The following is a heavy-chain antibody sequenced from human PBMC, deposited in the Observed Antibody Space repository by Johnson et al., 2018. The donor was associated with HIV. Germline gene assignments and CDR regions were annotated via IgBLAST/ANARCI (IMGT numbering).Heavy chain of an antibody. CDR1: GITVGTNY. V-gene: IGHV3-13*01. J-gene: IGHJ3*02. Sequence: VQLVESGGGLVQPGGSLRLSCAASGITVGTNYMSWVRQATGKGLEWVSAIGTAGDTYYPGSVKGRFTISRENAKNSLYLQMNSLRAGDTAVYYCARGLTGDDAFDIWGQGTMVTVSS. CDR2: IGTAGDT. D-gene: IGHD7-27*01. CDR3: ARGLTGDDAFDI.